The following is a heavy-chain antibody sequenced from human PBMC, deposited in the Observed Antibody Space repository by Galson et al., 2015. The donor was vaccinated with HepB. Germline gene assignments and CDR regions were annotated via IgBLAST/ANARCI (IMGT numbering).Heavy chain of an antibody. CDR3: AETDIKDGSGSYTGAFDI. D-gene: IGHD3-10*01. CDR2: IIPIFGIA. Sequence: QSGAEVKKPGASVKVSCKASGGTFSSYAISWVRQAPGQGLEWMGGIIPIFGIANYAQKFQGRVTITADESTSTAYMELSSLRSEDTAVYYCAETDIKDGSGSYTGAFDIWGQGTMVTVSS. V-gene: IGHV1-69*13. CDR1: GGTFSSYA. J-gene: IGHJ3*02.